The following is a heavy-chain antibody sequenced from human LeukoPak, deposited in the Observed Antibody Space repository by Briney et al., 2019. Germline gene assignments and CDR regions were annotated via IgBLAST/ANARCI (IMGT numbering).Heavy chain of an antibody. V-gene: IGHV4-39*07. Sequence: SETLSLTCTVSGGSLTIRTYYCGWIRQPPGKGLEWIGSIYYSGSTYYNPSLKSRVTISVDTSKNQLSLNLSSVTAADTAVFYCASVPLYSSVLDGVFHIWGQGTMVTVSS. CDR3: ASVPLYSSVLDGVFHI. CDR1: GGSLTIRTYY. CDR2: IYYSGST. D-gene: IGHD5-18*01. J-gene: IGHJ3*02.